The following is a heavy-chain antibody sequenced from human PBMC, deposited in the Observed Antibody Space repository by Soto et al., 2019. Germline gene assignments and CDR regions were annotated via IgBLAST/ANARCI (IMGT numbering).Heavy chain of an antibody. J-gene: IGHJ5*02. CDR2: ISSSSSTI. D-gene: IGHD3-10*01. Sequence: GGSLRLSCAASGFTFSSYSMNWVRQAPGKGLEWVSYISSSSSTIYYADSVKGRFTISRDNAKNSLYLQMNSLRAEDTAVYYCARVLQVRGGHNWFDPWGQGTLVTVSS. CDR1: GFTFSSYS. V-gene: IGHV3-48*01. CDR3: ARVLQVRGGHNWFDP.